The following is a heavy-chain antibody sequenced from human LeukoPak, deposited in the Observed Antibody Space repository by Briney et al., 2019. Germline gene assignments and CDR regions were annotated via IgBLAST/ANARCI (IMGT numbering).Heavy chain of an antibody. V-gene: IGHV3-21*01. CDR1: GFTFSSYS. Sequence: PGGSLRPSCAASGFTFSSYSMNWVRQAPGKGLEWVSSISSSSSYIYYADSVKGRFTISRDNAKNSLYLQMNSLRAEDTAVYYCVAAGTGGYGMDVWGKGTTVTVSS. CDR3: VAAGTGGYGMDV. D-gene: IGHD6-13*01. CDR2: ISSSSSYI. J-gene: IGHJ6*04.